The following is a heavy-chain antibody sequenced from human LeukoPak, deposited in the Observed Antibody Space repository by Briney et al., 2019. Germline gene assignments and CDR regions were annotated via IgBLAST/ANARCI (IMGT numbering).Heavy chain of an antibody. V-gene: IGHV3-21*06. J-gene: IGHJ4*02. CDR1: GFTFNTYS. CDR3: LRGDRRDY. Sequence: TGGSLRLSCEASGFTFNTYSMNWPGQAPGKGLEWVSSIDSSGGYMFYADSVKGRFIISGDNAKDSLYLQMNSLRVEDTAVYYCLRGDRRDYWGQGTLVTVSS. CDR2: IDSSGGYM.